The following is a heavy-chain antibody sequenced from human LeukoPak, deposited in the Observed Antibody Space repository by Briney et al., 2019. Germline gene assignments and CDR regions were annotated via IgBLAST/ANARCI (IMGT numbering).Heavy chain of an antibody. CDR3: ARGAGVVPAAKSLGYYLYYYMDV. CDR2: IVPVFGAV. D-gene: IGHD2-2*01. Sequence: ASVKVSCKVSGDTFSTFGFTWVRQAPGQGLEWMGGIVPVFGAVNYAPGFQDRITVTADESTSTVYMELNSLRSDDSAVYFCARGAGVVPAAKSLGYYLYYYMDVWGEGTTVTVSS. V-gene: IGHV1-69*13. J-gene: IGHJ6*03. CDR1: GDTFSTFG.